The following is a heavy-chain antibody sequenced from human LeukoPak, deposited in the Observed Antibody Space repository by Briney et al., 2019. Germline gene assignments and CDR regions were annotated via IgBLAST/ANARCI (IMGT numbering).Heavy chain of an antibody. D-gene: IGHD1-26*01. J-gene: IGHJ4*02. CDR3: AKATYSGSFPYLDY. CDR1: GFTFTKYW. V-gene: IGHV3-23*01. Sequence: GGSLRLSCAASGFTFTKYWMTWVRQAPGKGPEWVSSLNSNGGGTYYSDSVKGRFTISRDNSKNTLHLQMHSLRADDTALYYCAKATYSGSFPYLDYWGRGTLVTVSS. CDR2: LNSNGGGT.